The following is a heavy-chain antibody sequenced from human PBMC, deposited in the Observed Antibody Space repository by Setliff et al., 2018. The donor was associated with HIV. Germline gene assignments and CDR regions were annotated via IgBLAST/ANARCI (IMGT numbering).Heavy chain of an antibody. D-gene: IGHD3-16*02. CDR2: VYHGGSA. J-gene: IGHJ4*02. V-gene: IGHV4-34*01. CDR3: AREDYSYIDF. CDR1: GGSFSAYY. Sequence: TLSLTCAVYGGSFSAYYWSWIRQPPGKGLEWIASVYHGGSAYYNPSLKSRVTTSVDTSKNQFTLNLNSVTAADTAVYYCAREDYSYIDFWGQGTQVTVSS.